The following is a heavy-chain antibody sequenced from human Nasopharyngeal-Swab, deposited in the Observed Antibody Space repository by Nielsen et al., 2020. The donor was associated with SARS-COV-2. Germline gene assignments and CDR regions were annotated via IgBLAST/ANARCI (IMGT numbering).Heavy chain of an antibody. CDR1: GYTFTGYY. Sequence: ASVKVSCKASGYTFTGYYMHWVRQAPGQGLEWMGWINPNSGGTNYAQKFQGRVTMTRDTSISTAYMELSRLRSDDTAVYYCARDLKGSSWYYYYYGMDVWGKGTTVTVSS. CDR2: INPNSGGT. CDR3: ARDLKGSSWYYYYYGMDV. D-gene: IGHD6-13*01. J-gene: IGHJ6*04. V-gene: IGHV1-2*02.